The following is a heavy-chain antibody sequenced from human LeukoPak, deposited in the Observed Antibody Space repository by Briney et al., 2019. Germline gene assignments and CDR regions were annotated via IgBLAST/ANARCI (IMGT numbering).Heavy chain of an antibody. D-gene: IGHD3-10*01. Sequence: SVKVSCKASGGTFSSYAISWVRQAPGQGLEWMGRIIPIFGTANHAQKFQGRVAITTDESTSTAYMELSSLRSEDTAVYYCARDHSYGSGSYWGQGTLVTVSS. CDR2: IIPIFGTA. J-gene: IGHJ4*02. CDR3: ARDHSYGSGSY. V-gene: IGHV1-69*05. CDR1: GGTFSSYA.